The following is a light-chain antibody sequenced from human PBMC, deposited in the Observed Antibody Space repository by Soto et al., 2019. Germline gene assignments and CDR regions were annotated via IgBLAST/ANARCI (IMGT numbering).Light chain of an antibody. J-gene: IGLJ3*02. Sequence: QSVLTQSPSVSAAPGQKVTISCSGTSSNIGNNYVSWYQQFPDTAPKLLIYDNIKRPSGIPDRFSGSKSGTSATLVITGLQTGDEADYYCGTWDGSRDWVFGGGTQLT. V-gene: IGLV1-51*01. CDR2: DNI. CDR3: GTWDGSRDWV. CDR1: SSNIGNNY.